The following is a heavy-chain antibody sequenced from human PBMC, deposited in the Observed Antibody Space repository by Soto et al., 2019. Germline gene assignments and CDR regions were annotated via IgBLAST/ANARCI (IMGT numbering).Heavy chain of an antibody. CDR3: AKDWGIAAAGPGLDYYYGMDV. J-gene: IGHJ6*02. D-gene: IGHD6-13*01. V-gene: IGHV3-23*01. Sequence: GGSLRLSCAASGFTFSSYAMSWVRQAPGKGLEWVSAISGSGGSTYYADSVKGRFTISRDNSKNTLYLQMNSLRAEDTAVYYCAKDWGIAAAGPGLDYYYGMDVWGQGTTVTV. CDR1: GFTFSSYA. CDR2: ISGSGGST.